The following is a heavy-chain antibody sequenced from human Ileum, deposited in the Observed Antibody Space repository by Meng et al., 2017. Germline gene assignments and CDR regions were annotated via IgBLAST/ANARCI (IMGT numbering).Heavy chain of an antibody. CDR1: RCSFSSDGFQ. J-gene: IGHJ5*02. Sequence: QVTHDESGPALVSHAATLYLSCSVCRCSFSSDGFQGGWVRHAPGKGLEWIGYASTNYNPSLKSRVTISLDTSKNQFSLKLTSVTAADTAVYYCARGGGGGWPNWFDLWGQGTLVTVSS. D-gene: IGHD6-19*01. V-gene: IGHV4-61*08. CDR3: ARGGGGGWPNWFDL. CDR2: AST.